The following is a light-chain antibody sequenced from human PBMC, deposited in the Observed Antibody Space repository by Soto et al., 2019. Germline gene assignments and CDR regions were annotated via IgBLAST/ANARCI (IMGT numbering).Light chain of an antibody. CDR1: QSISSW. CDR2: DAS. V-gene: IGKV1-5*01. CDR3: QQYNSYSEA. J-gene: IGKJ1*01. Sequence: DIQMTQSPSTLSASVGDRVTITCRASQSISSWFAWYQQKPGKAPKLLIYDASSLESGVPSRFSGSGSGTEFTLTISSLQPDDFETYYCQQYNSYSEAFGQGTKVDIK.